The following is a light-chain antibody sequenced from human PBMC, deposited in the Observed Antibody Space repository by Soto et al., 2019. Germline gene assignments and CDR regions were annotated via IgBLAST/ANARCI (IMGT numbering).Light chain of an antibody. CDR2: GAS. J-gene: IGKJ1*01. Sequence: EVVMTQSPATLSVSPGERATLSCRASQSVSRNLAWYQQTPGQAPRLLIYGASTRATGVPARFSGGGSGTDFTLTISVLEPEDFAVYYCQQRWTFGQGTKVEIK. CDR1: QSVSRN. V-gene: IGKV3-15*01. CDR3: QQRWT.